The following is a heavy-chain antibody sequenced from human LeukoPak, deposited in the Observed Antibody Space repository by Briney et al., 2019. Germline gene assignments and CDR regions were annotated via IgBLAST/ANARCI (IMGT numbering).Heavy chain of an antibody. Sequence: ASVKVSCKASGYTFTSYYMHWVRQAPGQGLEWMGIINPSGGSTSYAQKFQGRVTMTRDTSTSTVYMELSSLRSEDTAVYYCASPSSGWYRLQHWGQGTLVTVSS. D-gene: IGHD6-19*01. CDR1: GYTFTSYY. J-gene: IGHJ1*01. CDR2: INPSGGST. V-gene: IGHV1-46*01. CDR3: ASPSSGWYRLQH.